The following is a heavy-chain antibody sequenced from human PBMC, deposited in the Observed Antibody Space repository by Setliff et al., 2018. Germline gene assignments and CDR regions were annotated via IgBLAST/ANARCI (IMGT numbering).Heavy chain of an antibody. J-gene: IGHJ6*03. CDR2: TIPMFGSA. CDR3: ARDKGYDSSGYYFYYYYYMDV. D-gene: IGHD3-22*01. CDR1: GGTFRSYG. V-gene: IGHV1-69*05. Sequence: SVKVSCKASGGTFRSYGISWVRQAPGQGLEWMGGTIPMFGSANYAQKFQGRVTIITDEFTGTAYMELSSLRSEDTAVYYCARDKGYDSSGYYFYYYYYMDVWGKGTTVTVSS.